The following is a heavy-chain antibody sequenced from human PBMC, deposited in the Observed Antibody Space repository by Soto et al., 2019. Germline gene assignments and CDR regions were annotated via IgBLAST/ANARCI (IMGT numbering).Heavy chain of an antibody. J-gene: IGHJ3*02. CDR3: ARASRMITFGGVIGFHDAFDI. Sequence: ASVKVSCKASGYTFTSYGISWVRPAPGQGLEWMGWLSAYNGNTNYAQKLQGRVTMTTDTSTSTAYMELRCLRSDDTAVYYCARASRMITFGGVIGFHDAFDIWGQ. CDR1: GYTFTSYG. CDR2: LSAYNGNT. D-gene: IGHD3-16*02. V-gene: IGHV1-18*01.